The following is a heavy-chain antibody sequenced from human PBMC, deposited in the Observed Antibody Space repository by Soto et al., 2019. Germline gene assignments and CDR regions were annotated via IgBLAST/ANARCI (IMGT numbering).Heavy chain of an antibody. CDR3: ARDLYYDSSGSINGNDY. CDR1: GFTFSDYY. J-gene: IGHJ4*02. D-gene: IGHD3-22*01. CDR2: ISSSSSYT. V-gene: IGHV3-11*06. Sequence: GGSLRLSCAASGFTFSDYYMSWIRQAPGKGLEWVSYISSSSSYTNYADSVKGRFTISRDNAKNSLYLQMNSLRAEDTAVYYCARDLYYDSSGSINGNDYWGQGTLVTVYS.